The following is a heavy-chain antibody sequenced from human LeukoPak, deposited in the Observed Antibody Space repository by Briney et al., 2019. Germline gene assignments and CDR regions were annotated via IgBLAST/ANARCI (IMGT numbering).Heavy chain of an antibody. D-gene: IGHD6-13*01. CDR3: ATILGIAAAEVPY. CDR1: GYTFTSYD. J-gene: IGHJ4*02. V-gene: IGHV1-8*01. Sequence: GASVKVSCKASGYTFTSYDINWVRQATGQGLEWMGWMNPNSGNTGYAQKFQGRVTMTRNTSISAAYMELSSLRSEDTAVYYCATILGIAAAEVPYWGQGTLVTVSS. CDR2: MNPNSGNT.